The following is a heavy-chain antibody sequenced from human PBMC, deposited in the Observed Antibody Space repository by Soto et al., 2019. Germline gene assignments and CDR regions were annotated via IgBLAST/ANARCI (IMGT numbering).Heavy chain of an antibody. Sequence: LSLTCTVSGGSISSGDYYWSWIRQPPGKGLERIGYIYYSGSTYYNPSLKSRVTISVDTSKNQFSLKLSSVTAADTAVYYCARGNVVVVNGLDYWGQGTLVTVSS. CDR3: ARGNVVVVNGLDY. J-gene: IGHJ4*02. V-gene: IGHV4-30-4*01. D-gene: IGHD2-15*01. CDR1: GGSISSGDYY. CDR2: IYYSGST.